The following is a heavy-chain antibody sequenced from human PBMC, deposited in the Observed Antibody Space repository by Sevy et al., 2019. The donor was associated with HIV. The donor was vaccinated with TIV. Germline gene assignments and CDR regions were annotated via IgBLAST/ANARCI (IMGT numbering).Heavy chain of an antibody. CDR3: ARDMDNFYGMDV. J-gene: IGHJ6*02. CDR1: GVSISTHS. D-gene: IGHD3-10*01. Sequence: SETLSLTCTVSGVSISTHSWSWIRQPPGKGLEYIGYIYYNGNANYNPSFQSRVTIPGDTSMNQLSLKLTSVTAADTAVYYCARDMDNFYGMDVWGQGTTVTVSS. V-gene: IGHV4-59*11. CDR2: IYYNGNA.